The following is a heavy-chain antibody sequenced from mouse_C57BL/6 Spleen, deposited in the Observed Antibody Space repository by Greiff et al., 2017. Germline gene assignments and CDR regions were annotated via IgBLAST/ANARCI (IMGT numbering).Heavy chain of an antibody. CDR1: GYTFTDYY. J-gene: IGHJ4*01. D-gene: IGHD2-1*01. CDR3: ASGNPYAMDY. CDR2: INPNNGGT. Sequence: EVQLQQSGPELVKPGASVKISCKASGYTFTDYYMNWVKQSHGKSLEWIGEINPNNGGTSYNQKFKGKATLTVDTSSSTAYMELRSLTSEDSAVYYCASGNPYAMDYWGQGTSVTVSS. V-gene: IGHV1-26*01.